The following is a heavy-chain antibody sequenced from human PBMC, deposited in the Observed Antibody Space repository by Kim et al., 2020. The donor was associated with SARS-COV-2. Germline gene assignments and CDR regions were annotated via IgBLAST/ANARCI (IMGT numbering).Heavy chain of an antibody. Sequence: GGSLRLSCAASGFTFSSYSMNWVRQAPGKGLEWVSSISCSSSYIYYADSVKGRFTISRDNAKNSLYLQMNSLRAEDTAVYYCARAVYSSSILAFDYWGQGTLVTVSS. V-gene: IGHV3-21*01. CDR2: ISCSSSYI. D-gene: IGHD6-6*01. CDR1: GFTFSSYS. CDR3: ARAVYSSSILAFDY. J-gene: IGHJ4*02.